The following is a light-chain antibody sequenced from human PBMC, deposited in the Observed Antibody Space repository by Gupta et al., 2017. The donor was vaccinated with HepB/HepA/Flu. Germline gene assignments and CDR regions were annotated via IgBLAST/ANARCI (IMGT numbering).Light chain of an antibody. CDR1: QGISNY. CDR2: AAS. V-gene: IGKV1-9*01. CDR3: QQLNSPPGDT. Sequence: DIQLTQSPSFLSASVGDSVTITCRASQGISNYLAWYQQNPGKDPKLLIHAASTLQSWVPSRFRVSGSGGEVTLTIISMLPADFATDYCQQLNSPPGDTFGQGTKLQVK. J-gene: IGKJ2*01.